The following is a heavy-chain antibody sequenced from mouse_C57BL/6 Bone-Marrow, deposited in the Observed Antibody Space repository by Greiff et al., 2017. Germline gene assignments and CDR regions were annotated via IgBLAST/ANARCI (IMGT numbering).Heavy chain of an antibody. D-gene: IGHD1-1*01. CDR3: TRPLVTTVVRYFDY. V-gene: IGHV1-5*01. Sequence: VQLKQSGTVLARPGASVKMSCKTSGYTFTSYWMHWVKQRPGQGLEWIGAIYPGNSDTSYNQKFKGKAKLTAVTSASTAYMELSRLTNEDSAVYYCTRPLVTTVVRYFDYWGQGTTLTVAS. CDR1: GYTFTSYW. CDR2: IYPGNSDT. J-gene: IGHJ2*01.